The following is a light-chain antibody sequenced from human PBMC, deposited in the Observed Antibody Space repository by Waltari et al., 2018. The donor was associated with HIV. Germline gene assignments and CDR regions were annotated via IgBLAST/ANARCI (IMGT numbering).Light chain of an antibody. V-gene: IGLV2-8*01. CDR3: TSYAGSTFTI. CDR2: QVT. CDR1: RNDVGGYDY. J-gene: IGLJ2*01. Sequence: QSALTQPPSASGSPGQSVTISCTGTRNDVGGYDYVSWYQQFPGKAPKLIIYQVTKRPSGVPDRFVGSKSGSTASLTVSGLQAEDEDDYYCTSYAGSTFTIFGGGTKLTVL.